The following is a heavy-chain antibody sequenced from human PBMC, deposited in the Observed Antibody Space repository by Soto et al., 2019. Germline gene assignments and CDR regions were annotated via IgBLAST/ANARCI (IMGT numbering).Heavy chain of an antibody. V-gene: IGHV4-34*01. J-gene: IGHJ6*03. D-gene: IGHD3-3*01. CDR2: INHSGST. CDR3: AREWRFWSGYSLNYYYYMDV. CDR1: GGSFSGYY. Sequence: SETLSLTCAVYGGSFSGYYWSWIRQPPGKGLEWIGEINHSGSTNYNPSLKSRVTISVDTSKNQFSLKLSSVTAADTAVYYCAREWRFWSGYSLNYYYYMDVWGKGTTVPVSS.